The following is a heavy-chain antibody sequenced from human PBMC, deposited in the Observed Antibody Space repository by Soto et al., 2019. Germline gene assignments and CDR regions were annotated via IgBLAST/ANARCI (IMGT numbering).Heavy chain of an antibody. D-gene: IGHD6-19*01. CDR1: GFTLSSYA. V-gene: IGHV3-30-3*01. J-gene: IGHJ4*02. CDR3: AREVEYTSAFGISSSFDY. CDR2: ISKGGSNL. Sequence: GGSLRLSCAASGFTLSSYAIHWFRQAPGKGLEWVTVISKGGSNLYFADSVKGRFTISRDNSKNTLYLQMNSLRSEDTAVYYCAREVEYTSAFGISSSFDYWGQGTLVTVSS.